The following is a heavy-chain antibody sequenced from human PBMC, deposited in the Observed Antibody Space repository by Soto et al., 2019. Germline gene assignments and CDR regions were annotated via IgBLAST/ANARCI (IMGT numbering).Heavy chain of an antibody. Sequence: GGSLRLSCAASGFTFSSYGMHGVRQDPGKGLEWVAVIWYDGSNKYYADSVKGRFTISRDNSKNTLYLQMNSLRAEDTAVYYCARDITMVRGVIARYYYGMDVWGQGTTVTVSS. CDR2: IWYDGSNK. CDR3: ARDITMVRGVIARYYYGMDV. V-gene: IGHV3-33*01. CDR1: GFTFSSYG. D-gene: IGHD3-10*01. J-gene: IGHJ6*02.